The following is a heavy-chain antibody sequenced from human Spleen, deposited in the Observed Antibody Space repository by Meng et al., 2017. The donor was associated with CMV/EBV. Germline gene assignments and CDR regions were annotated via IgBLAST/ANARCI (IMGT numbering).Heavy chain of an antibody. CDR2: INWNGGGT. D-gene: IGHD3-22*01. CDR1: GFTFDDYG. J-gene: IGHJ4*02. Sequence: GESLKISCAASGFTFDDYGMSWVRQAPGKGLEWVCGINWNGGGTAYADSVKGRFTISRDNAKNSVFLQMNSVRADDTALYYCARGDYYHSSTYLSGDYWGQGTQVTVSS. CDR3: ARGDYYHSSTYLSGDY. V-gene: IGHV3-20*04.